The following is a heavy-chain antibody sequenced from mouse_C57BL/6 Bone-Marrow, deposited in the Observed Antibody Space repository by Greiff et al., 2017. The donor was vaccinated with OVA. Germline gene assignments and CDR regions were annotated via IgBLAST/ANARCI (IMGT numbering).Heavy chain of an antibody. J-gene: IGHJ3*01. CDR1: GYTFTDYY. Sequence: EVQLQESGPVLVKPGASVKMSCKASGYTFTDYYMNWVKQSHGKSLEWIGVINPYNGGTSYNQKFKGKATLTVDKSSSTAYMELNSLTSEDSAVYYCARSRRQLRLPAWFAYWGQGTLVTVSA. CDR2: INPYNGGT. V-gene: IGHV1-19*01. D-gene: IGHD3-2*02. CDR3: ARSRRQLRLPAWFAY.